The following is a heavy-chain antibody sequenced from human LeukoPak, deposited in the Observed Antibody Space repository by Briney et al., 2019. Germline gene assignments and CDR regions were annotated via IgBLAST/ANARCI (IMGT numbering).Heavy chain of an antibody. CDR3: ARETRYSSDY. CDR1: GFTFNGYS. D-gene: IGHD5-18*01. V-gene: IGHV3-48*01. Sequence: GGSLRLSCTASGFTFNGYSMIWVRQAPGKGLEWLSYISSSGSTLVYADSVEGRFTISRDNAKNSVYLQMNSLRAEDTAVYYCARETRYSSDYWGHGTLVTVSS. J-gene: IGHJ4*01. CDR2: ISSSGSTL.